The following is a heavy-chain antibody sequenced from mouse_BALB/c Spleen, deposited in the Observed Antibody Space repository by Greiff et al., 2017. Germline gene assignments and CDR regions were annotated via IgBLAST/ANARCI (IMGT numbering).Heavy chain of an antibody. D-gene: IGHD1-1*01. CDR1: GYTFTSYT. Sequence: VQLQQSAAELARPGASVKMSCKASGYTFTSYTMHWVKQRPGQGLEWIGYINPSSGYTEYNQKFKDKTTLTADKSSSTAYMQLSSLTSEDSAVYYCAREGITTTHYYAMDYWGQGTSVTVSS. CDR3: AREGITTTHYYAMDY. CDR2: INPSSGYT. V-gene: IGHV1-4*02. J-gene: IGHJ4*01.